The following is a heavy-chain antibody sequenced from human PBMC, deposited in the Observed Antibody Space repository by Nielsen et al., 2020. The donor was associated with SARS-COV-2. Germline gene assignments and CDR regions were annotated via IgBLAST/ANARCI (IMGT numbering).Heavy chain of an antibody. D-gene: IGHD3-22*01. V-gene: IGHV3-NL1*01. CDR2: IYSGGSST. CDR3: ARVGYYDSSGYLDY. Sequence: VRQAPGKGLEWVSVIYSGGSSTYYADSVKGRFTISRDNSKNTLYLQMNSLRAEDTAVYYCARVGYYDSSGYLDYWGQGTLVTVSS. J-gene: IGHJ4*02.